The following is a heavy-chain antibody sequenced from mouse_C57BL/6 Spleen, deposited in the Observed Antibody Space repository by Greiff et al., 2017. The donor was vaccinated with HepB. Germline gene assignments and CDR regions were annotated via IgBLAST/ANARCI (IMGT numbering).Heavy chain of an antibody. V-gene: IGHV1-22*01. J-gene: IGHJ2*01. D-gene: IGHD1-1*01. CDR2: INPNNGGT. CDR3: ARWKITTVVVPFDY. Sequence: EVQLQQSGPELVKPGASVKMSCKASGYTFTDYNMHWVKQSHGKSLEWIGYINPNNGGTSYNQKFKGKATLTVNKSSSTAYMELRSLTSEDSAVYYFARWKITTVVVPFDYWGQGTTLTVSS. CDR1: GYTFTDYN.